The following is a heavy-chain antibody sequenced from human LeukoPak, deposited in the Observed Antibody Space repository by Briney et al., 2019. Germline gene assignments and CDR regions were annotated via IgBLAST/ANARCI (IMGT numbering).Heavy chain of an antibody. CDR2: IYYSGST. V-gene: IGHV4-31*03. CDR3: VTYYFDSSGPKKNY. D-gene: IGHD3-22*01. CDR1: GGSISSGGYY. Sequence: TSETLSLTCTVSGGSISSGGYYWSWIRQHPGKGLEWIGYIYYSGSTYYNPPLKSRVTISVDTSKKQFSLKLSSVTAADTAVYYCVTYYFDSSGPKKNYWGQGTLVTVSS. J-gene: IGHJ4*02.